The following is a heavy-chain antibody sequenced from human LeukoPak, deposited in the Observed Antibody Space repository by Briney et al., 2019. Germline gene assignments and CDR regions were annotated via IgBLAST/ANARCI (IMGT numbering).Heavy chain of an antibody. D-gene: IGHD2-21*02. CDR2: ISAYNGNT. Sequence: ASVKVSCKASGYTFTSYGISWVRQAPGQGLEWMGWISAYNGNTNYAQKLQGRVTMTTDTSTSTAYMELRSLRSDDTAVYYCAREIAYCGGDCRGGNFDYWGQGTLVTVSS. CDR3: AREIAYCGGDCRGGNFDY. CDR1: GYTFTSYG. J-gene: IGHJ4*02. V-gene: IGHV1-18*01.